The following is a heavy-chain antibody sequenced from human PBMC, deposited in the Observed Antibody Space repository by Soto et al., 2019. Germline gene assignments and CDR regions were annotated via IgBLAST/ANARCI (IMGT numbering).Heavy chain of an antibody. CDR1: GFTFDDYT. J-gene: IGHJ6*02. V-gene: IGHV3-43*01. D-gene: IGHD3-10*01. Sequence: EVQLVESGGVVVQPGGSLRLSCAASGFTFDDYTMHWVRQAPGKGLEWVSVISWDGGSTYYADSVKGRFTISRDNSKNSLYLQMNSLRTEDTALYYCAKAEQPGEEYCYGMDVWGQGTTVTVSS. CDR3: AKAEQPGEEYCYGMDV. CDR2: ISWDGGST.